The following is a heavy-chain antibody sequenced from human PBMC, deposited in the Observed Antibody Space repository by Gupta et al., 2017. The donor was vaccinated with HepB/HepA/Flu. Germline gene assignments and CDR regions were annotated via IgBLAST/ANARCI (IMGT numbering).Heavy chain of an antibody. V-gene: IGHV3-74*01. CDR3: ARDVDRIPARVMGV. D-gene: IGHD6-6*01. CDR2: INSDGTTT. J-gene: IGHJ6*02. Sequence: EVQLVESGGGLVQPGGSLRLSCVASGFTFNNYWMNWVRQAPGKGLVWVSRINSDGTTTTYADSVKGRFTISRDNAKNTLYLQLNSLGAEDTAVYYCARDVDRIPARVMGVWGQGTTVTVSS. CDR1: GFTFNNYW.